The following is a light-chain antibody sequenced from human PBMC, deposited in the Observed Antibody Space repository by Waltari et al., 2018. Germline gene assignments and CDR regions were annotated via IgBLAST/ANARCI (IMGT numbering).Light chain of an antibody. V-gene: IGKV3-15*01. Sequence: EIVMTQSPATLPVSPGERATLSCRASQSVGDNLAWYQQKPGQAPRLLIFSSSTRATGVPVRFSGSGSGTEFTLTISTMQSEDFAVYYCQQYNNWPPRYTFGQGTKLEIK. CDR1: QSVGDN. CDR2: SSS. CDR3: QQYNNWPPRYT. J-gene: IGKJ2*01.